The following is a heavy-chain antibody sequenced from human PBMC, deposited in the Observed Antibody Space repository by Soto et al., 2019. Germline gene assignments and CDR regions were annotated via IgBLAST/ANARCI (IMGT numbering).Heavy chain of an antibody. D-gene: IGHD3-10*01. CDR2: ISSRSDI. CDR1: GFTFSTYS. V-gene: IGHV3-21*01. J-gene: IGHJ4*02. Sequence: GGSLRLSCVGSGFTFSTYSINWVRQAPGKGLEWVSSISSRSDIYYADSVKGRFTISRDNAKNSVSLHMDSLGAEDTAMYYCAAGEPLLYRGRGTLVTVSS. CDR3: AAGEPLLY.